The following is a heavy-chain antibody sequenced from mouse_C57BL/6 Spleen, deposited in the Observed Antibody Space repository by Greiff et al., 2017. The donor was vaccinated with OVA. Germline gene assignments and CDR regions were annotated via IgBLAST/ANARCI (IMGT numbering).Heavy chain of an antibody. J-gene: IGHJ4*01. D-gene: IGHD1-1*01. V-gene: IGHV1-15*01. CDR2: IDPETGGT. CDR1: GYTFTDYE. Sequence: VQLVESGAELVRPGASVTLSCKASGYTFTDYEMHWVKQTPVHGLEWIGAIDPETGGTAYNQKFKGKAILTADKSSSTAYMELRSLTSEDSAVYYCTPYYVYYAMDYWGQGTSVTVSS. CDR3: TPYYVYYAMDY.